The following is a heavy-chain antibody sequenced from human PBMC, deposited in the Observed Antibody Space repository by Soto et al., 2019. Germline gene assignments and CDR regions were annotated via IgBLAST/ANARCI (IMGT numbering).Heavy chain of an antibody. CDR2: ISYEGSTT. CDR3: ARGYYAPLTGLSYWYFEL. V-gene: IGHV3-30-3*01. D-gene: IGHD3-9*01. J-gene: IGHJ2*01. CDR1: GFTFSTYA. Sequence: QVQLVESGGGVVQPGRSLRLSCAASGFTFSTYAMHWVRQSPGTGLEWLAVISYEGSTTHYLDSVKGRFTISRDNSKNTLDLQMHSLRADDTAVYYCARGYYAPLTGLSYWYFELWCRGTLVTVSS.